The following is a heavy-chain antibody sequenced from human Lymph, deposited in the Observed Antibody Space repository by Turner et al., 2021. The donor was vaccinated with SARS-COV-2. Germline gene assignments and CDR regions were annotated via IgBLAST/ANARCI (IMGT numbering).Heavy chain of an antibody. CDR2: IYSGGST. CDR1: GFNVSSND. V-gene: IGHV3-53*02. CDR3: ARDNPHDAFDI. Sequence: EVQLVETGGGLIQPGGSLRLPCAASGFNVSSNDMSWVRQAPGKGLEWVSVIYSGGSTFYADSVGGRFTISRDNSKNTLYLQMNSLRAEDTAVYYCARDNPHDAFDIWGQGTMVTVSS. J-gene: IGHJ3*02.